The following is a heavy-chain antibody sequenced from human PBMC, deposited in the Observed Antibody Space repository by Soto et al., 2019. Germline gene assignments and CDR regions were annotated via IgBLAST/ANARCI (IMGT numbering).Heavy chain of an antibody. CDR2: INPNSGDT. CDR3: GSPRSGPSPDVGH. J-gene: IGHJ4*01. D-gene: IGHD2-15*01. CDR1: VFSVDTTYC. V-gene: IGHV1-2*02. Sequence: ASVKVSCKASVFSVDTTYCIHWVRRAPGQGLEWMGSINPNSGDTNYAQNFQGGVTMTRDTSISTAYMEVSSLTSDDTAVYYCGSPRSGPSPDVGHWGHGTVVPVSS.